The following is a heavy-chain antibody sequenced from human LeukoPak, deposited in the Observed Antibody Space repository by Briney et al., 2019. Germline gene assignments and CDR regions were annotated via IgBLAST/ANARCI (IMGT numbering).Heavy chain of an antibody. V-gene: IGHV4-61*02. CDR2: IYTSGST. Sequence: SQTPSLTCTVSGGSISSGSYYWSWIRQPAGKGLEWIGRIYTSGSTNYNPSLKSRVTISVDTSKNQFSLKLSSVTAADTAVYYCARGSPGYSSSWYYFDYWGQGTLVTVSS. CDR3: ARGSPGYSSSWYYFDY. D-gene: IGHD6-13*01. CDR1: GGSISSGSYY. J-gene: IGHJ4*02.